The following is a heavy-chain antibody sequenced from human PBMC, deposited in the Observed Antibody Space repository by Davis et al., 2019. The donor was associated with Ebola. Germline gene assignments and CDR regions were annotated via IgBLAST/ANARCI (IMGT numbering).Heavy chain of an antibody. CDR1: GYIFTSYD. CDR2: INPNSGGT. CDR3: ARDGSTSDQKSGELDY. D-gene: IGHD7-27*01. V-gene: IGHV1-2*02. Sequence: AASVKVSCKASGYIFTSYDINWVRQAPGQGLEWMGWINPNSGGTNYAQKFQGRVTMTRDTSITTAYMELSRLRSDDTAVYYCARDGSTSDQKSGELDYWGQGPLVTVSS. J-gene: IGHJ4*02.